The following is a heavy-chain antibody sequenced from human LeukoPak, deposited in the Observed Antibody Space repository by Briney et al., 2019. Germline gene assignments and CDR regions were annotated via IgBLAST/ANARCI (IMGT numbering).Heavy chain of an antibody. Sequence: PGGSLRLSSAASGFTFSSYWMHWVRQAPGKGLVWVSRINSDGSSTSYADSVKGRFTISRDNAKNTLYLQMNSLRAEDTAVYYCARDFGYDYVWGSYDYWGQGTLVTVSS. J-gene: IGHJ4*02. D-gene: IGHD3-16*01. CDR3: ARDFGYDYVWGSYDY. CDR2: INSDGSST. CDR1: GFTFSSYW. V-gene: IGHV3-74*01.